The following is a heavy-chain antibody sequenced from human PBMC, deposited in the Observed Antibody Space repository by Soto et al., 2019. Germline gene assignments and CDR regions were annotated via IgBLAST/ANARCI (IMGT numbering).Heavy chain of an antibody. D-gene: IGHD3-10*01. CDR3: ARDDVGDVWFDT. Sequence: ETLFLNLTVSGCSINTYSLIWIRQPPGKGLEWIGYIYYSGSTNYKPSLKSRVTMSVDTSKNQFSLNLRSVTAADTAVYYCARDDVGDVWFDTWAQGTLVTVSS. CDR1: GCSINTYS. J-gene: IGHJ5*02. CDR2: IYYSGST. V-gene: IGHV4-59*01.